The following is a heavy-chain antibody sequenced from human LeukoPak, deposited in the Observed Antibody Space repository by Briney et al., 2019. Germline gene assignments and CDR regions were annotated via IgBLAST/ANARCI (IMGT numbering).Heavy chain of an antibody. V-gene: IGHV4-34*01. CDR3: ARGGKGGTGYFDY. CDR2: INHSGST. D-gene: IGHD1-1*01. J-gene: IGHJ4*02. CDR1: GGSFSDYY. Sequence: SETLSLTCAVSGGSFSDYYWSWVRQAPGKGLEWIGEINHSGSTKYNPSLKSGGTILLGTYKKQLFLKQRYGTTADTAVYYCARGGKGGTGYFDYWGQGALVTVSS.